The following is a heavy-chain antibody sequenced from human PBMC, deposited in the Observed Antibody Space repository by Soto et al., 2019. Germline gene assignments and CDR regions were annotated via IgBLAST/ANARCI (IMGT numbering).Heavy chain of an antibody. J-gene: IGHJ4*02. V-gene: IGHV1-69*01. CDR3: ARGPYNWHYRRVDIDY. CDR1: GGTFSSYA. CDR2: IFPIFGTA. D-gene: IGHD1-7*01. Sequence: QVQLVQSGAEVKKPGSSVKVSCKASGGTFSSYAISWVRQAPGQGLEWMGGIFPIFGTANYAQKFQGRVKITSDESTSTAYMELSSLRSEDTAVYYCARGPYNWHYRRVDIDYWGQGTLVTVSS.